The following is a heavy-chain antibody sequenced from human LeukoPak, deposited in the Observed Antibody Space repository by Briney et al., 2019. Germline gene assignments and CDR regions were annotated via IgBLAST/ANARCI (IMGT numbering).Heavy chain of an antibody. CDR2: IKRDGSEK. Sequence: GGSLRLSCAASGFTFSSYWMSWVRQAPGKGLEWVANIKRDGSEKYYVDSVKGRFTISRNNAKNSLYLQMNSLRAEDTAVCYCGRDVSGIGMDVWGQGTTVTVSS. CDR1: GFTFSSYW. V-gene: IGHV3-7*01. J-gene: IGHJ6*02. D-gene: IGHD3-16*01. CDR3: GRDVSGIGMDV.